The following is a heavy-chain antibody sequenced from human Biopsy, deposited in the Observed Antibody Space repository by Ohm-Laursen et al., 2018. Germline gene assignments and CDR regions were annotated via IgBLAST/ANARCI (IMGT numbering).Heavy chain of an antibody. J-gene: IGHJ4*02. CDR1: GYTFTTYY. V-gene: IGHV1-46*01. Sequence: ASVKVSCKASGYTFTTYYIHWVRQAPGQGLEWMGIINPGGNTPAYTQNFQGRVTMPWDTSTTTVYMELSSLTSEDTAVYYCVLASFDYWGQGTLVTVPS. CDR2: INPGGNTP. CDR3: VLASFDY.